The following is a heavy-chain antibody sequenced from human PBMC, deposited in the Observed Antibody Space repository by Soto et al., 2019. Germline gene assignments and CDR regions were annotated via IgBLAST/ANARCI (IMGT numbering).Heavy chain of an antibody. CDR3: ARGPRIAARFDY. CDR1: GGSFSGYY. Sequence: LSLTCAVYGGSFSGYYWSWIRQPPGKGLEWIGEINHSGSTNYNPSLKSRVTISVDTSKNQFSLKLSSVTAADTAVYYCARGPRIAARFDYWGQGTLVTVSS. V-gene: IGHV4-34*01. J-gene: IGHJ4*02. CDR2: INHSGST. D-gene: IGHD6-6*01.